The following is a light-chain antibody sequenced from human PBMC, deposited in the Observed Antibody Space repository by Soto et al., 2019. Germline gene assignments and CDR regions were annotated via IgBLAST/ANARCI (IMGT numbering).Light chain of an antibody. Sequence: QSVLTQPPSASGSPGQSVTISCSGTSSDVGGYNYVSWHQQHPGKAPKLMIYEVSKRPSGVPDRFSGSKFGNTASLIFFGLQAEDEADYYCSSYAGSNNFVFGTGTKVTVL. J-gene: IGLJ1*01. CDR3: SSYAGSNNFV. CDR1: SSDVGGYNY. CDR2: EVS. V-gene: IGLV2-8*01.